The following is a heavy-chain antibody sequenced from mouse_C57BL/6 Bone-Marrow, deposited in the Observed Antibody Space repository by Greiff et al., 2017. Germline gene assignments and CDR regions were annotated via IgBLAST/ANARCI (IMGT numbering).Heavy chain of an antibody. CDR1: GYTFTSYW. J-gene: IGHJ3*01. CDR2: IDPSDSYT. D-gene: IGHD1-1*01. CDR3: ASFYGRERAFAY. Sequence: VQLQQPGAELVKPGASVKLSCKASGYTFTSYWMQWVKQRPGQGLEWIGEIDPSDSYTNYNQKFKGKATLTVDTSSSTAYMQLSSLTSEDSAVYYCASFYGRERAFAYWGQGTLVTVSA. V-gene: IGHV1-50*01.